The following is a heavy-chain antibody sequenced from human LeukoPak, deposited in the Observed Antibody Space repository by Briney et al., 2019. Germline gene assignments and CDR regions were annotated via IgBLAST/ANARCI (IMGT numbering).Heavy chain of an antibody. CDR1: GFTFSSYA. CDR3: ARGLRQWLCDY. Sequence: PGGSLRLSCAASGFTFSSYAMHWVRQAPGKGLEWVAVISYDGSNKYYADSVKGRFTISRDNSKNTLYLQMNSLRAEDTAVYYCARGLRQWLCDYWGQGTLVTVSS. D-gene: IGHD6-19*01. J-gene: IGHJ4*02. CDR2: ISYDGSNK. V-gene: IGHV3-30-3*01.